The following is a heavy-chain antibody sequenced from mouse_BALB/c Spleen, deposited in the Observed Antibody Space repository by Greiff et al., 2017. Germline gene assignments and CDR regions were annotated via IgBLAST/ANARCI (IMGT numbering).Heavy chain of an antibody. CDR3: TRLGGYDEAWFAY. V-gene: IGHV1S81*02. D-gene: IGHD2-2*01. J-gene: IGHJ3*01. Sequence: QVQLQQSGAELVKPGASVKLSCKASGYTFTSYYMYWVKQRPGQGLEWIGEINPSNGGTNFNEKFKSKATLTVDKSSSTAYMQLSSLTSEDSAVYYCTRLGGYDEAWFAYWGQGTLVTVSA. CDR1: GYTFTSYY. CDR2: INPSNGGT.